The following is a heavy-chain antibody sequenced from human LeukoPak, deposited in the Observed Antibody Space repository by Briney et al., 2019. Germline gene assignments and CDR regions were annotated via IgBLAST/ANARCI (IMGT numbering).Heavy chain of an antibody. D-gene: IGHD3-22*01. CDR1: GYTFTGYY. CDR3: AIREGYYYDSSGYYLSYAFDI. V-gene: IGHV1-2*06. CDR2: INPNSGGT. Sequence: ASVKVSCKVSGYTFTGYYMHWVRQAPGQGLEWMGRINPNSGGTNYAQKFQGRVTMTRDTSISTAYMELSRLRSDDTAVYYCAIREGYYYDSSGYYLSYAFDIWGQGTMVTVSS. J-gene: IGHJ3*02.